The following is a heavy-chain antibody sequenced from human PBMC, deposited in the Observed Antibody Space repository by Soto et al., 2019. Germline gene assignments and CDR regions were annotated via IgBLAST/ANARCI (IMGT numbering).Heavy chain of an antibody. J-gene: IGHJ4*02. CDR3: ARDPRYSSGWYYFDY. CDR1: GFTFSSYG. D-gene: IGHD6-19*01. V-gene: IGHV3-33*01. CDR2: IWYDGSNK. Sequence: GGSLRLSCAASGFTFSSYGMHWVRQAPGKGLEWVAVIWYDGSNKYYADSVKGRFTISRDNSKNTVYLQMNSLRAEDTAVYYCARDPRYSSGWYYFDYWGQGTLVTVS.